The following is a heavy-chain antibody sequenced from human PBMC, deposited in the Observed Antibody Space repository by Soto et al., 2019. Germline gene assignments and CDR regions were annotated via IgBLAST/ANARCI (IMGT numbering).Heavy chain of an antibody. CDR3: AKRPASIITFDY. J-gene: IGHJ4*02. CDR1: GFTFSNYA. CDR2: ISGNGGST. Sequence: EVQLLDSGGGLVQPGGSLRLSCAASGFTFSNYAMSWVRQAPGKGLEWVSTISGNGGSTYYADSVKGRFTISRDNSKNMLFLQINSLRDDDSAVYYCAKRPASIITFDYWGQGTPVTVSP. D-gene: IGHD2-2*01. V-gene: IGHV3-23*01.